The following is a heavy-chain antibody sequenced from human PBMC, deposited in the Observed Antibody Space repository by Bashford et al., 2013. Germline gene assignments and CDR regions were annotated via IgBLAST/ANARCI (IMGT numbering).Heavy chain of an antibody. V-gene: IGHV4-4*07. Sequence: ETLSLTCTVSGGSISSYLWSWIRQPAGKGLEWIGRIYSSGNTNYNPSLKSRVTMSLDTSKNQFSLNLSPVTAADTALYYCARESQDYYYGLDVWGQGTMVTVSS. CDR2: IYSSGNT. CDR1: GGSISSYL. CDR3: ARESQDYYYGLDV. J-gene: IGHJ6*02.